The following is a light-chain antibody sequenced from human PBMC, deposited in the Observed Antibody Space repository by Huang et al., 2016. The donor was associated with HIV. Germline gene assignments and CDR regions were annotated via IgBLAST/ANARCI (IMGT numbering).Light chain of an antibody. CDR1: QSVNSD. J-gene: IGKJ2*01. V-gene: IGKV3-15*01. CDR2: AAS. CDR3: QQYNHWPPYT. Sequence: PGERATLSCRTTQSVNSDLAWYQQKPGQAPRLLIYAASTRATRVPARFSGSGSGTEFTLTISSLQSEDFAIYYCQQYNHWPPYTFGQGTKVEIK.